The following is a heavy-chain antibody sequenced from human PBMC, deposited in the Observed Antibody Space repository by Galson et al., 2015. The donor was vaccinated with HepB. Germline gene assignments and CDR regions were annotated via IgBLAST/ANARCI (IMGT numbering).Heavy chain of an antibody. CDR1: GFTFSSYA. CDR3: ARMGGIAAAGSESDWYFDL. V-gene: IGHV3-30*04. D-gene: IGHD6-13*01. CDR2: ISYDGSNK. J-gene: IGHJ2*01. Sequence: SLRLSCAASGFTFSSYAMHWVRQAPGKGLEWVAVISYDGSNKYYADSVKGRFTISRDNSKNTLYLQMNSLRAEDTAVYYCARMGGIAAAGSESDWYFDLWGRGTLVTVSS.